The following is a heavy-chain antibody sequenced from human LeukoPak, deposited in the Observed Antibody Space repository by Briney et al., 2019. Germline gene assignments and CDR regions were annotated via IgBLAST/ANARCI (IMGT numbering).Heavy chain of an antibody. CDR2: ISSSSSYI. D-gene: IGHD5-12*01. J-gene: IGHJ6*02. CDR1: GFTFSSYS. CDR3: ARVGCDSGYDWYYYYYGMDV. V-gene: IGHV3-21*01. Sequence: GGSLRLSCAASGFTFSSYSMNWVRQAPGKGLEWVSSISSSSSYIYYADSVKGRFTISRDNAKNSLYLQMNSLRAEDTAVYYCARVGCDSGYDWYYYYYGMDVWGQGTTVTVSS.